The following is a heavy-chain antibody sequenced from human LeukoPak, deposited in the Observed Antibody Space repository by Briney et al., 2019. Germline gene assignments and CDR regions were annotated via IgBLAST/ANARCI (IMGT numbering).Heavy chain of an antibody. V-gene: IGHV4-59*01. D-gene: IGHD6-13*01. J-gene: IGHJ4*02. CDR1: GGSISSYY. CDR2: IYYSGST. Sequence: PSETLSLTCIVSGGSISSYYWSWIRQPPGKGLEWIGYIYYSGSTNYNPSLKSRVTISVDTSKNQFSLNLSSVTAADTAVYYCARGLMMAVAGRGEFHYWGQGTLVTVSS. CDR3: ARGLMMAVAGRGEFHY.